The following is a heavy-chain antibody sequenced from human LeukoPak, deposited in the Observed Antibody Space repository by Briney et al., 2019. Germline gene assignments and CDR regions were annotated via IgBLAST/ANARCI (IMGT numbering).Heavy chain of an antibody. D-gene: IGHD3-10*01. CDR3: ARGPYGSSISNWFDP. Sequence: PSETLSLTCTVSGGSISPYYWSWIRQPPGKGLEWIGYIYYSGSTNYNPSLKSRATISVDTSKNQFSLKLSSVTAADTAVYYCARGPYGSSISNWFDPWGQGLLVTVSS. J-gene: IGHJ5*02. V-gene: IGHV4-59*01. CDR1: GGSISPYY. CDR2: IYYSGST.